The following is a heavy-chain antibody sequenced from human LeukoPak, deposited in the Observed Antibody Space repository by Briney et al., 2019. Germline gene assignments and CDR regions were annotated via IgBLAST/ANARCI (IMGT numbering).Heavy chain of an antibody. CDR1: GASISSDSNY. CDR3: ARDISISWFYS. D-gene: IGHD3-3*02. Sequence: SETLSLTCTVSGASISSDSNYWAWVRQPPGKGLQWIGSIYHTGSTFYNPSPMSRVSISIASSKNQFSLKLSSVTVADTALYYCARDISISWFYSWGQGTLVSVSS. CDR2: IYHTGST. V-gene: IGHV4-39*07. J-gene: IGHJ5*01.